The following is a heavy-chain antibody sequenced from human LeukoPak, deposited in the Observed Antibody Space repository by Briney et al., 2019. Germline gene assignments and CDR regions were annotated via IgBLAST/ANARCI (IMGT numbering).Heavy chain of an antibody. CDR1: GFNFGDYA. J-gene: IGHJ4*02. Sequence: GGSLRLSCTDSGFNFGDYAMGWVRLAPGKGLEWVGFIRNKVYGGTIEYAAAVKGRFTISRDDSKSIAFLQMDSLKTEDTAVYYCLRYYGSGSLSGYWGQGTLVTVSS. D-gene: IGHD3-10*01. CDR2: IRNKVYGGTI. CDR3: LRYYGSGSLSGY. V-gene: IGHV3-49*04.